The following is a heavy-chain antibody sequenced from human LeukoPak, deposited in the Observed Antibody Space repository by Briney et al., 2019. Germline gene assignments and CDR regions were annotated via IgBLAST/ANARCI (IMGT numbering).Heavy chain of an antibody. CDR2: IKQDGSEK. Sequence: GGSLRLSCAASGSTFSSYWMSWVRQAPGKGLEWVANIKQDGSEKYYVDSVKGRFTISRDNAKNSLYLQMNSLRAEDTAVYYCARFASLRFLEWLFVDYWGQGTLVTVSS. CDR3: ARFASLRFLEWLFVDY. CDR1: GSTFSSYW. V-gene: IGHV3-7*01. J-gene: IGHJ4*02. D-gene: IGHD3-3*01.